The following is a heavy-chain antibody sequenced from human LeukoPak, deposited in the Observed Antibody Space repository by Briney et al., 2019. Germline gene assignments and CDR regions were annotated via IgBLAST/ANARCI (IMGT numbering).Heavy chain of an antibody. CDR2: IKQDGSEK. CDR3: ATFLRQQLKPPETYGMDV. Sequence: PGGSLRLSCAASGFTFSSYWMSWVRQAPGKGLEWVANIKQDGSEKYYVDSVKGRFTISRDNANNLLYLQMNSLTVEDTAVYYCATFLRQQLKPPETYGMDVWGQGTTVTVSS. D-gene: IGHD6-13*01. J-gene: IGHJ6*02. CDR1: GFTFSSYW. V-gene: IGHV3-7*01.